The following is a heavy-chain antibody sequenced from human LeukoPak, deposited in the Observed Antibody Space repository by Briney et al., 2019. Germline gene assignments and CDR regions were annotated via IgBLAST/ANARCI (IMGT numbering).Heavy chain of an antibody. J-gene: IGHJ4*02. D-gene: IGHD2-2*01. Sequence: PSQTLSLTCTVSGGSISSGDYYWSWIRQPPGKGLEWIGYIYYSGSTYYNPSLKSRVTISVDTSKNQFSLKLSSVTAADTAVYYCARVATRYCSTSCYVLDYWGQGTLVTVSS. CDR3: ARVATRYCSTSCYVLDY. V-gene: IGHV4-30-4*08. CDR1: GGSISSGDYY. CDR2: IYYSGST.